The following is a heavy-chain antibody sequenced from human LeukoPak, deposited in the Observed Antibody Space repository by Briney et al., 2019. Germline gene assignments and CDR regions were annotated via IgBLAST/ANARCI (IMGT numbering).Heavy chain of an antibody. J-gene: IGHJ4*02. CDR1: GGSISSHY. CDR3: ARIIAAAFD. V-gene: IGHV4-59*08. CDR2: INYGGST. D-gene: IGHD6-13*01. Sequence: SETLSLTCTVSGGSISSHYWSWIWQPPGKGLEWIGYINYGGSTNYNPSLKSRVTISVDTSKNQFSLKLSSVTAADTAVYYCARIIAAAFDWGQGTLVTVSS.